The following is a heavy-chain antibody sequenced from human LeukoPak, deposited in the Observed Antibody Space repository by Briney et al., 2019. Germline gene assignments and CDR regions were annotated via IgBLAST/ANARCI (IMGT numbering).Heavy chain of an antibody. J-gene: IGHJ4*02. CDR2: IIPIFGTA. D-gene: IGHD1-26*01. Sequence: SSVKVSCKASGGTFSSYAISWVRQAPGQGLEWMGGIIPIFGTANYAQKFQGRVTITADESTSTAYMELSSLRSEDTAVYYCAVPEGRSYSGFGSYFDYWGQGTLVTVSS. CDR3: AVPEGRSYSGFGSYFDY. V-gene: IGHV1-69*13. CDR1: GGTFSSYA.